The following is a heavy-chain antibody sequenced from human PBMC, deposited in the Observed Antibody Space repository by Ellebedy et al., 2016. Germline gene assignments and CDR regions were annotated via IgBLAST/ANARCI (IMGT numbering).Heavy chain of an antibody. CDR1: RFTFSSSA. J-gene: IGHJ4*02. CDR2: ISSSSSII. CDR3: VRDPNWVPDY. Sequence: GESLKISXAASRFTFSSSAMNWVRQAPGKGLEWLSFISSSSSIIHYADSVKGRFTISRDNAKNSLYLQMSSLRAEDTAVYYCVRDPNWVPDYWGQGTLVTVSS. V-gene: IGHV3-48*04. D-gene: IGHD7-27*01.